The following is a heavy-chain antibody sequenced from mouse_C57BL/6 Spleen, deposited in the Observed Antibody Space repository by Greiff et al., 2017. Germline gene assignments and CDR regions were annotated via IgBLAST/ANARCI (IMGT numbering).Heavy chain of an antibody. D-gene: IGHD1-1*01. J-gene: IGHJ2*01. CDR2: INPSNGGT. V-gene: IGHV1-53*01. CDR1: GYTFTSYW. CDR3: ARRTGSNSFDY. Sequence: VKLQQPGTELVKPGASVKLSCKASGYTFTSYWMHWVKQRPGQGLEWIGNINPSNGGTKYNEKFKSKARLTVDKSSSTAYMQLSSLTTEDSAVYYCARRTGSNSFDYWGQGTTLTVSS.